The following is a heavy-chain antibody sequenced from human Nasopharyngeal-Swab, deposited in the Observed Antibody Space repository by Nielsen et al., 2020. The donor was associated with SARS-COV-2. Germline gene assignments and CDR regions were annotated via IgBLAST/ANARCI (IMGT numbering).Heavy chain of an antibody. V-gene: IGHV1-46*01. J-gene: IGHJ4*02. Sequence: ASVKVSCKASGYIFINYYIHWVRQAPAQGLEWLGVSNPTGDTNYAQKFRGRVTMTRDTSASTVYMDLGSLGSEDTAVYYCVRELHGGCFDYWGQGTLITVSS. CDR3: VRELHGGCFDY. CDR1: GYIFINYY. D-gene: IGHD3-10*01. CDR2: SNPTGDT.